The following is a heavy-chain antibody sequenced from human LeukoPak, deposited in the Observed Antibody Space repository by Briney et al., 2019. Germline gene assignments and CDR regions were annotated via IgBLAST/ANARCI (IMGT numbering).Heavy chain of an antibody. V-gene: IGHV3-53*01. Sequence: GSLRLSCTVSGFTVSSNSMSWVRQAPGKGLEWVSFIYSDNTHYSDSVKGRFTISRDNSKNTLYLQMNSLRAEDTAVYYCARRADAYSHPYDYWGQGTLVTVSS. CDR2: IYSDNT. CDR3: ARRADAYSHPYDY. D-gene: IGHD3-16*01. CDR1: GFTVSSNS. J-gene: IGHJ4*02.